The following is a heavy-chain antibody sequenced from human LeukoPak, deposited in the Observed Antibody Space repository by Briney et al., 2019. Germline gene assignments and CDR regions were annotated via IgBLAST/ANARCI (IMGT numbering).Heavy chain of an antibody. V-gene: IGHV4-39*07. Sequence: SETLSLTCTVSGVSISSSNSYWGWIRQPPGKGLEWIGSIYHSGSTYYNPSLKSRVTISVDTSKNQFSLKLSSVTAADTAVYYCARGRVGATICYFDYWGQGTLVTVSS. D-gene: IGHD1-26*01. CDR1: GVSISSSNSY. J-gene: IGHJ4*02. CDR3: ARGRVGATICYFDY. CDR2: IYHSGST.